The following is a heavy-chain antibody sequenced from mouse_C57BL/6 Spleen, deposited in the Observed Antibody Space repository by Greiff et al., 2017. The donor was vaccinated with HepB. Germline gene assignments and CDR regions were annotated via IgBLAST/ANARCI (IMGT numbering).Heavy chain of an antibody. CDR1: GFTFSSYT. J-gene: IGHJ1*03. Sequence: EVKLVESGGGLVKPGGSLKLSCAASGFTFSSYTMSWVRQTPEKRLEWVATISGGGGNTYYPDSVKGRFTISRDNAKNTLYLQMSSLRSEDTALYYCASFVTTVVAKWYFDVWGTGTTVTVSS. CDR3: ASFVTTVVAKWYFDV. D-gene: IGHD1-1*01. V-gene: IGHV5-9*01. CDR2: ISGGGGNT.